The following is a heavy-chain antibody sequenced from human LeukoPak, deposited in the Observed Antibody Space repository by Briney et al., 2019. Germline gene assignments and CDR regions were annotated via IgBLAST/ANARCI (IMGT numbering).Heavy chain of an antibody. CDR1: GYTFTGYY. J-gene: IGHJ5*02. D-gene: IGHD4-17*01. Sequence: ASVKVSCKASGYTFTGYYMHWVRQAPGQGLEWMGRINPNSGGTNYAQKFQGRVTMTRDTSISTAYMELSRLRSDDTAVYYCARVKHDYGDYPWFDPWGQGTLVTVSS. CDR2: INPNSGGT. V-gene: IGHV1-2*06. CDR3: ARVKHDYGDYPWFDP.